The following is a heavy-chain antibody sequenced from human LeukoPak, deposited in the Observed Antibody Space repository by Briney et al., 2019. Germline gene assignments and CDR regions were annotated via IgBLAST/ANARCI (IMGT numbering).Heavy chain of an antibody. J-gene: IGHJ5*02. CDR1: GYTFSSYG. D-gene: IGHD2-2*01. Sequence: GASVKVSCKASGYTFSSYGISWVRQAPGQGLEWMGWISTYNDNTNYAQKFQGRVTMTTDTSTSTAYMELRSLRSDDTAVYYCARDLAVVVPAAMDWFDPWGQGTLDTVSS. CDR3: ARDLAVVVPAAMDWFDP. V-gene: IGHV1-18*01. CDR2: ISTYNDNT.